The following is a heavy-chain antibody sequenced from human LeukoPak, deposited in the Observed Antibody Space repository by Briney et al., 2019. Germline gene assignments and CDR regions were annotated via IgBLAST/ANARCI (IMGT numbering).Heavy chain of an antibody. Sequence: GGSLRLSCAASGFTFDDYAMHWVRQAPGKGLEWVSLISGDGGGTYYADSVKGRFTISRDNSKSSLYLQMNSLRTEDTALYYCAKDKKYSSSWHHFGYWGQGTLVTVSS. CDR3: AKDKKYSSSWHHFGY. CDR1: GFTFDDYA. D-gene: IGHD6-13*01. V-gene: IGHV3-43*02. CDR2: ISGDGGGT. J-gene: IGHJ4*02.